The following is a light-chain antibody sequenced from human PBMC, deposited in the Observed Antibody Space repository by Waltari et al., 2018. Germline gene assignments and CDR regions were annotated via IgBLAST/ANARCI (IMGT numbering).Light chain of an antibody. V-gene: IGLV3-27*01. Sequence: SYELTQPSSVSVSPGQTARITCSGDVLAKKYARWFQQKPGRAPALVIYKDPERPSGIPGRFSGSTSGTTVTLTISGAQVEDEADYYCFSAADNNQVFGGGTKLTVL. CDR3: FSAADNNQV. CDR2: KDP. J-gene: IGLJ3*02. CDR1: VLAKKY.